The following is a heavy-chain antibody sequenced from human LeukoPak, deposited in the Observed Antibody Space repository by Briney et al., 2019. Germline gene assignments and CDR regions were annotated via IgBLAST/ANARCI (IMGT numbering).Heavy chain of an antibody. CDR3: ASGEDCSGGSCYRPLDY. Sequence: SETLSLTCAVYGGSFTGHYWTWIRQPPGKGLEWIGEVNAGGDTYYNPSLGSRVTISLDTSKNQFSLRLNSVTAADTALYCCASGEDCSGGSCYRPLDYWGQGTLVTVSS. CDR2: VNAGGDT. CDR1: GGSFTGHY. V-gene: IGHV4-34*01. J-gene: IGHJ4*02. D-gene: IGHD2-15*01.